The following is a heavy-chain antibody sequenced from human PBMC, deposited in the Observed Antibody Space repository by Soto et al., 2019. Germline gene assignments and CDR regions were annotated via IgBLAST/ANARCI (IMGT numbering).Heavy chain of an antibody. Sequence: GGSLRLSCAASGFTFSSYAMHWVRQAPGKGLEWVAVISYDGSNKYYADSVKGRFTISRDNSKNTLYLQMNSLRAEDTAVYYCARDPHYDILTGYDYWGQGTLVTVSS. J-gene: IGHJ4*02. CDR2: ISYDGSNK. V-gene: IGHV3-30-3*01. D-gene: IGHD3-9*01. CDR1: GFTFSSYA. CDR3: ARDPHYDILTGYDY.